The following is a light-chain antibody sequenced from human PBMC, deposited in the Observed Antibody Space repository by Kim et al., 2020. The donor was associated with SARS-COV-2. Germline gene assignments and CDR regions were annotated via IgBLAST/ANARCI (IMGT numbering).Light chain of an antibody. J-gene: IGLJ3*02. CDR3: QSYDNSLSVWV. CDR1: SSSIGTAYD. V-gene: IGLV1-40*01. CDR2: GNN. Sequence: QWVTISWPGSSSSIGTAYDVHWYQQLPGTAPKLLVYGNNNRPSGVPDRFSGSKSGTSASLAITGLQTEDEADYYCQSYDNSLSVWVFGGGTKVTVL.